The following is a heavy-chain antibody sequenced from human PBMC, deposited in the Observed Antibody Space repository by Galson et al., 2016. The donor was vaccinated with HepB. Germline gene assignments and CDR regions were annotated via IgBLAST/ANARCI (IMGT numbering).Heavy chain of an antibody. D-gene: IGHD3-3*01. V-gene: IGHV4-4*07. CDR3: TRGETIFGVPEAFDI. CDR1: GDSISSYY. J-gene: IGHJ3*02. Sequence: LSLTCTVSGDSISSYYWNWIRQPTGKGLEWLGRMFPSGATNYNPSFRSRVTMTVDTAKSQFFLKLSPVTAADTAVYYCTRGETIFGVPEAFDIWGQGAKVTVSS. CDR2: MFPSGAT.